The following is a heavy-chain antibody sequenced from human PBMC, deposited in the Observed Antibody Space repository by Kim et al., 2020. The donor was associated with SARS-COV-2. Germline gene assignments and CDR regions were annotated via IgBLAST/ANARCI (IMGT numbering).Heavy chain of an antibody. J-gene: IGHJ5*02. CDR3: TKRTNYGSGSYSWFDP. CDR2: ISGSGANT. V-gene: IGHV3-23*01. Sequence: GGSLRLSCAASGFIFSSYAMNWVRQAPGKGLEWVSVISGSGANTFYADSVKGRFTISRDNSKNTLFLQMESLRVEDTAVYYCTKRTNYGSGSYSWFDPWG. CDR1: GFIFSSYA. D-gene: IGHD3-10*01.